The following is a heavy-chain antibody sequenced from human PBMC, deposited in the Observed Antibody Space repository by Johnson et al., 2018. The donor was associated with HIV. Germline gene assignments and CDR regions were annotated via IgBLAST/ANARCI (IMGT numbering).Heavy chain of an antibody. CDR1: GFTFSSYA. J-gene: IGHJ3*02. Sequence: QVQLVESGGGVVQPGRSLRLSCAASGFTFSSYAIHWVRQAPGKGLEWVAVISYDGSNKYHADSVKGRFTISRDNSKNTLYLQMNSLRPEDTAAYYCATIAAHGAAFDIWGQGTVVTVSS. D-gene: IGHD6-25*01. CDR3: ATIAAHGAAFDI. V-gene: IGHV3-30*04. CDR2: ISYDGSNK.